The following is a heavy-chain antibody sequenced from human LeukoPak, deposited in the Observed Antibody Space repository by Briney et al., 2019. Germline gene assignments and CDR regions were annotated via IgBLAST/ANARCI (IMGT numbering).Heavy chain of an antibody. CDR3: ARGQYNYGLYAFDV. V-gene: IGHV4-59*01. Sequence: SETLSLTCSVSGGPISGFYWSWIRQPPGKRLEWIGYIFNSGSTTYNTSLKSRLTTSIDMSKNQLSLKLTSVTAADTALYYCARGQYNYGLYAFDVWGQGRVVTVSS. D-gene: IGHD5-18*01. CDR2: IFNSGST. J-gene: IGHJ3*01. CDR1: GGPISGFY.